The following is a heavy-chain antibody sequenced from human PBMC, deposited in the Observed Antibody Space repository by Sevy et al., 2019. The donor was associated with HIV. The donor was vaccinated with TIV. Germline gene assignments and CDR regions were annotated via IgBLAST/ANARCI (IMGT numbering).Heavy chain of an antibody. CDR1: GFTFSSYA. CDR2: ISYDGSNK. D-gene: IGHD5-12*01. V-gene: IGHV3-30-3*01. Sequence: GGSLRLSCAASGFTFSSYAMHWVRQAPGKGLEWVAVISYDGSNKYYADSVKGRFTIARDNSKNTLYLQMNSLRAEGTAVYYCARGGAPGVATPSPFDYWGQGTLVTVSS. J-gene: IGHJ4*02. CDR3: ARGGAPGVATPSPFDY.